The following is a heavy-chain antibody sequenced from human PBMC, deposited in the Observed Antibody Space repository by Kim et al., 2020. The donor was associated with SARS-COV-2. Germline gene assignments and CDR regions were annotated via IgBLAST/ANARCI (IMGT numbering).Heavy chain of an antibody. J-gene: IGHJ4*02. CDR2: INHIGST. CDR1: GGSFSGYY. D-gene: IGHD5-18*01. Sequence: SETLTLTCAVYGGSFSGYYWSWIRQAPGKGLEWIGEINHIGSTNYNPSLESRVTISVDTSKNQFSLLLISVPAADTAVDYFAGGVYTYYFHYGGQGNLV. V-gene: IGHV4-34*01. CDR3: AGGVYTYYFHY.